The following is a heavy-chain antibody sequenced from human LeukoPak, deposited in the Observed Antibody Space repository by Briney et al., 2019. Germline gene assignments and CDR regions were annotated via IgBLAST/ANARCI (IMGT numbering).Heavy chain of an antibody. CDR3: ARHFKHARSGTQHWFDP. V-gene: IGHV4-4*09. J-gene: IGHJ5*02. D-gene: IGHD1-14*01. CDR2: IYSSGST. CDR1: GGSFSGYY. Sequence: PSETLSLTCAVYGGSFSGYYWSWIRQPPGKGLEWIGFIYSSGSTNYNPSLTSRLTISVDTSKNQFSLKLSSVTAADTAVYYCARHFKHARSGTQHWFDPWGQGTLVTVSS.